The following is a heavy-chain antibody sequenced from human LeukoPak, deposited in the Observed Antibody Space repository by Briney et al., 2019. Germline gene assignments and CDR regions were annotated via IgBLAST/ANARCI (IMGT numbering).Heavy chain of an antibody. CDR3: ARGFQESNYYYDSSGYLNY. CDR1: GGSFSGYY. Sequence: SETLSLTCAVYGGSFSGYYWSWIRQPPGKGLEWIGEINHSGSTNYNPSLKSRVTISVDTSKNQFSLKLSSVTAADTAVYYCARGFQESNYYYDSSGYLNYWGQGTLVTVSS. J-gene: IGHJ4*02. CDR2: INHSGST. V-gene: IGHV4-34*01. D-gene: IGHD3-22*01.